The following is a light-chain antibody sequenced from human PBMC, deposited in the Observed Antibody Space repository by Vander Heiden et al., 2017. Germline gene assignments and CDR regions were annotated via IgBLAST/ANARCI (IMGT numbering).Light chain of an antibody. CDR2: ATS. CDR3: QQGYSTPAT. CDR1: QSISSY. J-gene: IGKJ4*01. V-gene: IGKV1-39*01. Sequence: DIQMTQSPSSLSASVGDRVTITCRASQSISSYLNWYHQKPGKAPKLLIYATSSLQSGVPSRFSGSGSGTDFTLTISSLQPEDFATYYCQQGYSTPATFGGGTKVEIK.